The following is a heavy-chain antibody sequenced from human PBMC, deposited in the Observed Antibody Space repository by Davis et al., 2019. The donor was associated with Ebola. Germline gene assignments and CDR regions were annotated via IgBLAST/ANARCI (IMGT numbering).Heavy chain of an antibody. J-gene: IGHJ4*02. CDR2: ISSNGHST. V-gene: IGHV3-64D*08. Sequence: PGGSLRLSCSASGFTFSSYAMHWVRQAPGKGLEYVSGISSNGHSTYYADSVKGRFTISRDNSKNTLNLQMSSLRAEDTAVYYCVKGDFVAARPGAYWGQGTVVTVS. D-gene: IGHD6-6*01. CDR1: GFTFSSYA. CDR3: VKGDFVAARPGAY.